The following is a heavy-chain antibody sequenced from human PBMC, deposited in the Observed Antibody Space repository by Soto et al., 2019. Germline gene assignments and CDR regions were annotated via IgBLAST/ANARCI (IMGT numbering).Heavy chain of an antibody. Sequence: ASVKVSCKASGDTFTSYYMHWVRQAPGQGLEWMGIINPSGGSTSYAQKFQGRVTMTRDTSTSTVYMELSSLRSEDTAVYYCARELRFLEWLSDPLYYYGMDVWGQGTTVTVSS. J-gene: IGHJ6*02. D-gene: IGHD3-3*01. CDR2: INPSGGST. CDR1: GDTFTSYY. CDR3: ARELRFLEWLSDPLYYYGMDV. V-gene: IGHV1-46*01.